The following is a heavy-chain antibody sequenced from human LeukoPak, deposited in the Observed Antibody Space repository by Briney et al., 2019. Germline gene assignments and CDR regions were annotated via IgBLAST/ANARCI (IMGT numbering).Heavy chain of an antibody. CDR1: GFTFTGYY. Sequence: ASVKVSCKASGFTFTGYYIHWVRQAPGQGLEWMGYINPHSGGTNSPQKFQGRVTMTTDTSISAAYMELSSLISEDTAVYYCTTGRRYQLYDYWGQGTLVTVSS. CDR3: TTGRRYQLYDY. D-gene: IGHD1-1*01. CDR2: INPHSGGT. J-gene: IGHJ4*02. V-gene: IGHV1-2*02.